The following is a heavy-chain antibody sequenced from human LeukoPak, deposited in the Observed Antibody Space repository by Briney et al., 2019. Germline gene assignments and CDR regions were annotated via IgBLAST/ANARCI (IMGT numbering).Heavy chain of an antibody. D-gene: IGHD1-26*01. V-gene: IGHV4-34*01. CDR3: ARSGVRATIAFDS. CDR2: INHSGST. J-gene: IGHJ4*02. CDR1: SGSFSGYY. Sequence: SETLSLTCAVYSGSFSGYYWSWIRQSPGIGLEWIGEINHSGSTNYNPSLKSRVTMSVDTSKNQSSLKLSSVTAADTAVYYCARSGVRATIAFDSWGQGTLVTVSS.